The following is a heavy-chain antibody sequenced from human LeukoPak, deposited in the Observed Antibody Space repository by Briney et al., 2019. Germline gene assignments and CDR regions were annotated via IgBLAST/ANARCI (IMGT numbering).Heavy chain of an antibody. J-gene: IGHJ6*03. V-gene: IGHV4-59*01. CDR1: GGSISNYY. CDR3: ARDQSSDYYYYMDV. Sequence: PSETLSLTCTVSGGSISNYYWSWIRQPPGKGLEWIGYIYYSGNTNYNPSLRSRVTISVDTSKNQFSLKLSSVTAADTAVYYCARDQSSDYYYYMDVWGKGTTVIVSS. CDR2: IYYSGNT. D-gene: IGHD6-6*01.